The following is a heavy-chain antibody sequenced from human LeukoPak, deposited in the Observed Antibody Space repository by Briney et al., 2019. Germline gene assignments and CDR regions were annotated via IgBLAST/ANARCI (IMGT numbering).Heavy chain of an antibody. D-gene: IGHD2/OR15-2a*01. V-gene: IGHV3-74*01. Sequence: GRSLRPSSAGPVFTLTSYWMDWVGQAPGKGQLWASRINTDGTTTNYADSVKGRFTISRDNAENTLYLQVNGLRAEDTAVYYCARGDYCYSPLDYWGQGTLVTVSS. CDR2: INTDGTTT. CDR3: ARGDYCYSPLDY. CDR1: VFTLTSYW. J-gene: IGHJ4*02.